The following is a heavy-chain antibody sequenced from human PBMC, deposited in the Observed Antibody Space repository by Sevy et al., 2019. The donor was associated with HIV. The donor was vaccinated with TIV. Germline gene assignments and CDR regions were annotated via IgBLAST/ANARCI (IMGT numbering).Heavy chain of an antibody. Sequence: SETLSLTCTVSGGSISSSNYYWGWIRQPPGKGLEWIGTIYYSGSAYYNSSLKSRVTTFIDTSNNLFSLRLSSVTAADTAVYYCARRDYYGYSDSWGQGTLVTVSS. CDR2: IYYSGSA. V-gene: IGHV4-39*01. CDR3: ARRDYYGYSDS. CDR1: GGSISSSNYY. J-gene: IGHJ4*02. D-gene: IGHD3-3*01.